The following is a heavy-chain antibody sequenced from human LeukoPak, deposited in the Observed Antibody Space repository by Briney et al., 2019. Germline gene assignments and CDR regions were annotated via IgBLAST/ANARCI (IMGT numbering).Heavy chain of an antibody. CDR3: ARHRDYYDSSGYDY. J-gene: IGHJ4*02. Sequence: SEILSLTCNVSGASVSSGSYYWSWIRQPPGKELEWIGYIYYSGSTSYNPSLKSRVTISVDTSKNHFSLKLSSVTAADTAVYYCARHRDYYDSSGYDYWGQGTLVTVSS. D-gene: IGHD3-22*01. CDR1: GASVSSGSYY. V-gene: IGHV4-61*03. CDR2: IYYSGST.